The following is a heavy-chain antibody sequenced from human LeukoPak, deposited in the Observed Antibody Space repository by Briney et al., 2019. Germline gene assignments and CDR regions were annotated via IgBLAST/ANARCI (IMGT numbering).Heavy chain of an antibody. CDR3: ARDKGPYYFDQ. CDR2: IWNDGSQK. CDR1: GFTFSSYG. V-gene: IGHV3-33*01. Sequence: GGSLRLSCAASGFTFSSYGMHWVRQAPGKGLEWVAVIWNDGSQKYYADSVEGRFTISRDNSKNTLYLQMNSLRAEDTAVYYCARDKGPYYFDQWGQGTLLTVPS. J-gene: IGHJ4*02.